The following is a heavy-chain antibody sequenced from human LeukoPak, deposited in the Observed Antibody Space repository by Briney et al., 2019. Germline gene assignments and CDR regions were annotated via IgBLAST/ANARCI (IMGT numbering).Heavy chain of an antibody. CDR1: GFTFSSYA. D-gene: IGHD6-13*01. V-gene: IGHV3-23*01. J-gene: IGHJ3*02. CDR3: ARDGAAAGIGDAFDI. CDR2: ISGSGGST. Sequence: GGSLRLSCAASGFTFSSYAMSWVRQAPGKGLEWVSAISGSGGSTYYADSVKGRFTISRDNSKNTLYLQMNSLRAEDTAVYYCARDGAAAGIGDAFDIWGQGTMVTVSS.